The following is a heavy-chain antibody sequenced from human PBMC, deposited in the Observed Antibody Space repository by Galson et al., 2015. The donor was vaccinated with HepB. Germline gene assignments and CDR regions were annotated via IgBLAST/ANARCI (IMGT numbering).Heavy chain of an antibody. CDR2: ISGSGGDT. J-gene: IGHJ4*02. V-gene: IGHV3-23*01. D-gene: IGHD6-19*01. CDR1: GFTFSSYA. Sequence: SLRLSCAASGFTFSSYAMSWVRQAPGKGLEWVSTISGSGGDTDYADSVKGRFTISRDNSKNTLYLQVNSLRADDTAVYYCAKDIAAVAGYYFDYWGQGTLVTVSS. CDR3: AKDIAAVAGYYFDY.